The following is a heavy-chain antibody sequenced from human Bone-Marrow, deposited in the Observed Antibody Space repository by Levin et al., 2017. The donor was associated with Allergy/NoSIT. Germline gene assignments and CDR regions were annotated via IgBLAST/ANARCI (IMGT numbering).Heavy chain of an antibody. CDR1: GFTFSSYG. V-gene: IGHV3-30*18. Sequence: SCAASGFTFSSYGMHWVRQAPGKGLEWVAVISYDGSNKYYADSVKGRFTISRDNSKNTLYLQMNSLRAEDTAVYYCAKDQADSSSSADYWGQGTLVTVSS. J-gene: IGHJ4*02. CDR2: ISYDGSNK. CDR3: AKDQADSSSSADY. D-gene: IGHD6-6*01.